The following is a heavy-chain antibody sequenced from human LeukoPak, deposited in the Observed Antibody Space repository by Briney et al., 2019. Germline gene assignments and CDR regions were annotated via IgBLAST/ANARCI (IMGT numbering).Heavy chain of an antibody. CDR2: IIPIFGTA. Sequence: ASVKVSCKASGYTFTGYYMHWVRQAPGQGLEWMGGIIPIFGTANYAQKFQGRVTITADESTSTAYMELSSLRSEDTAVYYCARDLDTAMGSADYWGQGTLVTVSS. D-gene: IGHD5-18*01. J-gene: IGHJ4*02. CDR3: ARDLDTAMGSADY. V-gene: IGHV1-69*13. CDR1: GYTFTGYY.